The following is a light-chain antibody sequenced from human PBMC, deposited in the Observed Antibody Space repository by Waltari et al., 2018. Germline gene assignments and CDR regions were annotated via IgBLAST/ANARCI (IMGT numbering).Light chain of an antibody. V-gene: IGLV3-21*04. Sequence: SYVLTQPPSLSVAPGKTARITCEGNNIGNKNVHWYQQKPGQAPVLVIYYDHERPSGISEQFSGSNSGNTATLTISRVEAGAEADYYCQVWDNNSDHMIFGGGTRLTVL. J-gene: IGLJ2*01. CDR1: NIGNKN. CDR3: QVWDNNSDHMI. CDR2: YDH.